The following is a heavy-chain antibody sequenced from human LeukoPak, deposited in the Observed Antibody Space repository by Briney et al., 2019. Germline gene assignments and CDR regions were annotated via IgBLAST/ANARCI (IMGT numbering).Heavy chain of an antibody. Sequence: GGSLRLSCAASGFTFDDYAMPWVRQAPGKGLEWVSGISWNSGSIGYADSVKGRFTISRDNAKNSLYLQMNSLRAEDTALYYCAKDRTTTSDAFDIWGQGTMVTVSS. D-gene: IGHD4-17*01. CDR3: AKDRTTTSDAFDI. V-gene: IGHV3-9*01. CDR1: GFTFDDYA. J-gene: IGHJ3*02. CDR2: ISWNSGSI.